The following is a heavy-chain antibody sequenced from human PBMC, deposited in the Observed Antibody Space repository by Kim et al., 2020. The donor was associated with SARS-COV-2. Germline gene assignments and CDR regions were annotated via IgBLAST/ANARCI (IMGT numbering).Heavy chain of an antibody. J-gene: IGHJ1*01. CDR2: ITGSGVRP. Sequence: GGSLRLSCAASGFTFSNYAMCWVRQALGKGPEWVSLITGSGVRPYYANPVRGRFTISRDGSRNTLYLQINSLRAEATAIYYCAKGSHSWNSAAEHWV. V-gene: IGHV3-23*01. CDR3: AKGSHSWNSAAEH. CDR1: GFTFSNYA. D-gene: IGHD3-3*02.